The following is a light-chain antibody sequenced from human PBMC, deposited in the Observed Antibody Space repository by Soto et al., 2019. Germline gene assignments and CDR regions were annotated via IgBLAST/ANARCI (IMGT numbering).Light chain of an antibody. CDR1: QSVSSSY. Sequence: EIVLTQSPGTLSLSPGERATHSCRASQSVSSSYLAWYQQKPGQAPRPLIYGASSRAIGIPDRFSGSGSGTDFTLTISRLEPEDFAVYYCQQYGSSPCSFGQGTKVEIK. V-gene: IGKV3-20*01. CDR3: QQYGSSPCS. J-gene: IGKJ1*01. CDR2: GAS.